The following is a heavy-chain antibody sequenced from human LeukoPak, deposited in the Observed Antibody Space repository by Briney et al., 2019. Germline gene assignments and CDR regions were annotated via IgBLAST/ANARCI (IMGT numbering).Heavy chain of an antibody. Sequence: GGSLRLSCAASGFTFSSYRMYWVRQAPGKGLEWVANIKQDGSEKYYVDSVKGRFTISRDNAKNSLYLQMNSLRAEDTAVYYCARASAAQWRYYFDYWGQGTLVTVSS. V-gene: IGHV3-7*04. D-gene: IGHD6-19*01. CDR1: GFTFSSYR. J-gene: IGHJ4*02. CDR2: IKQDGSEK. CDR3: ARASAAQWRYYFDY.